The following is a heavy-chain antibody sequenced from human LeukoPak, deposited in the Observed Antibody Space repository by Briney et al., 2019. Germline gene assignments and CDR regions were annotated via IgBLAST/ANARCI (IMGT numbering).Heavy chain of an antibody. D-gene: IGHD2-15*01. CDR1: GFTFSSYW. Sequence: PGGSLRLSCAASGFTFSSYWMSWVRQAPGKGLEWVAFIRYDGSNKYYADSVKGRFTISRDNSKNTLYLQINSLRAEDTAVYYCANSVAPGYYYYMGVWGKGTTVTVSS. V-gene: IGHV3-30*02. J-gene: IGHJ6*03. CDR2: IRYDGSNK. CDR3: ANSVAPGYYYYMGV.